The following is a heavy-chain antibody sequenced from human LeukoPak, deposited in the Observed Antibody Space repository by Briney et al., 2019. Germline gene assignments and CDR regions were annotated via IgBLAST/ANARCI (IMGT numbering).Heavy chain of an antibody. CDR1: GFTFSSYS. D-gene: IGHD3-10*01. V-gene: IGHV3-21*01. CDR2: ISSSGSYI. Sequence: GGSLRLSCAASGFTFSSYSMNWVRQAPGKGLEWVSSISSSGSYIYYADSVKGRFTISRDNAKNSLYLQMNSLRAEDTAVYYCARSPYGSGSSFDYWGQGTLVTVSS. J-gene: IGHJ4*02. CDR3: ARSPYGSGSSFDY.